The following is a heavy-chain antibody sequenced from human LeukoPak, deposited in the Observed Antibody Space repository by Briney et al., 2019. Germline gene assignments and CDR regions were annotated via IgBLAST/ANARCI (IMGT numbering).Heavy chain of an antibody. J-gene: IGHJ2*01. CDR2: SWNSGSI. Sequence: SWNSGSIGYADSVKGRFTISRDNAKNSLYLQMNSLRAEDTALYYCAKDAAGSSGTYGYFDLWGRGTLVTVSS. V-gene: IGHV3-9*01. CDR3: AKDAAGSSGTYGYFDL. D-gene: IGHD6-19*01.